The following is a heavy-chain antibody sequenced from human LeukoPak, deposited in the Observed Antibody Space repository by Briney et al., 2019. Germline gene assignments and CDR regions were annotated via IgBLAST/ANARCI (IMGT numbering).Heavy chain of an antibody. D-gene: IGHD3-22*01. CDR3: ARDTYDTSGYYYGPFDY. CDR2: INTDGSTT. CDR1: GFTFSNYW. J-gene: IGHJ4*02. V-gene: IGHV3-74*01. Sequence: GGSLRLSCAASGFTFSNYWMHWVRHAPGKGLVWVSHINTDGSTTTYADSVKGRFTISRDNAKNTLYLQMHSLRAEDTAVYYCARDTYDTSGYYYGPFDYWGQGTLVTVSS.